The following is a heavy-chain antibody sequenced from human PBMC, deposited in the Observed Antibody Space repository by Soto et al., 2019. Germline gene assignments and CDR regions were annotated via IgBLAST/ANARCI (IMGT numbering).Heavy chain of an antibody. CDR3: ARFRMYSSSSARYYGMDL. V-gene: IGHV1-2*04. J-gene: IGHJ6*02. CDR2: INPNSGGT. D-gene: IGHD6-6*01. Sequence: GASVKVSCKASGYTFTGYYMHWVRQAPGQGLEWMGWINPNSGGTNYAQKIQGWVTMTRDTSISTAYMELRRLRSDDTAVYYFARFRMYSSSSARYYGMDLWGQGTTVTVSS. CDR1: GYTFTGYY.